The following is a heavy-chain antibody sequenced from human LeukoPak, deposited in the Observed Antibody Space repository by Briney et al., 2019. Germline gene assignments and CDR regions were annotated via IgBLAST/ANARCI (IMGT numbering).Heavy chain of an antibody. Sequence: GGSLRLSCAASGFTFSSYAMSWVRQAPGKGLEWDSAISGSAGSTYYADSVKGRFTISRDNSNNTVYLQMNSLRAEDTAVYYCAKGDSSGWYRPYYYYGLDVWGQGTTVTVSS. D-gene: IGHD6-19*01. CDR2: ISGSAGST. CDR3: AKGDSSGWYRPYYYYGLDV. V-gene: IGHV3-23*01. J-gene: IGHJ6*02. CDR1: GFTFSSYA.